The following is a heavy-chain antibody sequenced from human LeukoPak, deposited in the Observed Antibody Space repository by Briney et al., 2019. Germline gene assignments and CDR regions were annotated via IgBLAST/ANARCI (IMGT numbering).Heavy chain of an antibody. CDR1: GYTFTSYA. CDR2: INAGNGNT. V-gene: IGHV1-3*01. CDR3: ARGSELADRVGATESNYFQH. D-gene: IGHD1-26*01. J-gene: IGHJ1*01. Sequence: ASVKVSCKASGYTFTSYAMHWVRQAPGQRLEWMGWINAGNGNTKYSQKFQGRVTITRDTSASTAYMELSSLRSEDTAVYYCARGSELADRVGATESNYFQHWGQGTLVTVSS.